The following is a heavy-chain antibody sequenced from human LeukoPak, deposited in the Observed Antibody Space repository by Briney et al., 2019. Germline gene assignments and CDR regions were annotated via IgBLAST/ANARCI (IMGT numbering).Heavy chain of an antibody. D-gene: IGHD6-19*01. CDR2: IYHSGST. CDR1: GYSISSGYY. Sequence: SETLSLTCTVSGYSISSGYYWGWIRQPPGKGLEWIGSIYHSGSTYYNPSLKSRVTISVDTSKNQFSLKLSSVTAADTAVYYCARDRSQQWLQFDYWGQGTLVTVSS. J-gene: IGHJ4*02. CDR3: ARDRSQQWLQFDY. V-gene: IGHV4-38-2*02.